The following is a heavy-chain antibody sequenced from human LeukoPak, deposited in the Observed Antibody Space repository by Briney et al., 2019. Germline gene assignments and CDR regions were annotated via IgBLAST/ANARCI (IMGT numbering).Heavy chain of an antibody. D-gene: IGHD3-10*01. CDR3: ARKIRGYYYYMDV. Sequence: SETLSLTCTVSGGSISSSSYYWGWIRQPPGKGLEWIGSIYYSGSTYYNPSLKSRVTISVDTSKNQFSLKLSSVTAADTAVYYCARKIRGYYYYMDVWGKGTTVTISS. J-gene: IGHJ6*03. V-gene: IGHV4-39*07. CDR2: IYYSGST. CDR1: GGSISSSSYY.